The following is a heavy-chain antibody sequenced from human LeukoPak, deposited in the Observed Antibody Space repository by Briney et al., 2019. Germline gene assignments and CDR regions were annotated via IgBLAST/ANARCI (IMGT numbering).Heavy chain of an antibody. CDR1: GFTFRNYW. CDR2: LNQEGSEE. V-gene: IGHV3-7*03. D-gene: IGHD2-2*01. CDR3: AKIYCASTICPFDY. Sequence: GGSPRLSCAGSGFTFRNYWMAWVRQGPGEGLEGGARLNQEGSEEYSVDSVKGRFTISRDNYKNTVSLQMNTLRAEDTAVYYCAKIYCASTICPFDYWGQGTLVTVSS. J-gene: IGHJ4*02.